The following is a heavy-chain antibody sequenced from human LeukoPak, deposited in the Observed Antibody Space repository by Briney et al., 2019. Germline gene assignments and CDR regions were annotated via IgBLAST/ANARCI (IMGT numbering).Heavy chain of an antibody. J-gene: IGHJ4*02. CDR2: ISAYNGNT. D-gene: IGHD6-13*01. CDR1: GYTFTCYG. Sequence: ASVKVSCKASGYTFTCYGISWVRQAPGQGLEWMGWISAYNGNTNYAQKLQGRVTVTTDTSTSTAYMELRSLISDDTAVYYCARGPVRRRVAAAGTYNYWGQGTLVTVSS. CDR3: ARGPVRRRVAAAGTYNY. V-gene: IGHV1-18*01.